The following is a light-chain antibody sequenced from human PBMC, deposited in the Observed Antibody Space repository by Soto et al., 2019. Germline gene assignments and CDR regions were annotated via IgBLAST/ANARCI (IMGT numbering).Light chain of an antibody. CDR2: GIS. V-gene: IGKV3-20*01. Sequence: IVVTQSPGTLSLSPGERATLSCRASQSISNSYLAWYQQKPGQAPRLVIHGISTRATGVPDRFSGGGSGTDFSLTISRLEPEDFAVYYCQQYDSSPYTFGQGTKVDI. CDR1: QSISNSY. CDR3: QQYDSSPYT. J-gene: IGKJ2*01.